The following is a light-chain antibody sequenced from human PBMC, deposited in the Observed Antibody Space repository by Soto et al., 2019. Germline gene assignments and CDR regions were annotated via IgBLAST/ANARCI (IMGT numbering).Light chain of an antibody. CDR1: GNDVGAYNY. CDR3: CSYAGGYTYL. Sequence: QSLRSHPRSVCWSPGQLVTISCTGTGNDVGAYNYVSWYQQHPGRPPKLLIYGVVRWPSGVPDRFSGSKSGNTASLTISGLQAEDEDDYFCCSYAGGYTYLFGTGTKVTGL. J-gene: IGLJ1*01. CDR2: GVV. V-gene: IGLV2-11*01.